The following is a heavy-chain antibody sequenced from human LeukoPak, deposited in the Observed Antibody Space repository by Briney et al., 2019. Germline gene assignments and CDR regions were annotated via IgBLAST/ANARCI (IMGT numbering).Heavy chain of an antibody. J-gene: IGHJ4*02. CDR1: GGSVSSGSYY. D-gene: IGHD6-19*01. Sequence: SETLSLTCTVSGGSVSSGSYYWSWIRQPPGKGLEWIGYIYYSGSTNYSPSFKSRVTISIDTSKNQSSLKLNSVTAADTAVYYCAREGSAWYEDYWGQGTLVTVSS. CDR2: IYYSGST. CDR3: AREGSAWYEDY. V-gene: IGHV4-61*01.